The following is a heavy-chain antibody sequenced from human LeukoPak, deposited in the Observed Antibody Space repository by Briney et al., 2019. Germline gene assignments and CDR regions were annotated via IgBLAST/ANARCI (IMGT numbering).Heavy chain of an antibody. Sequence: PSETLSLTCNVSGGSINSNNHYCGWIRQPPGKGLEWLESINYGGTIFYSPSLNSRVTISVDTSGNQFSLKLTSATAADTAVYYCARHPGYSPGLWFFDFWGQGTLVTVSS. CDR3: ARHPGYSPGLWFFDF. D-gene: IGHD5-12*01. CDR2: INYGGTI. J-gene: IGHJ4*02. V-gene: IGHV4-39*01. CDR1: GGSINSNNHY.